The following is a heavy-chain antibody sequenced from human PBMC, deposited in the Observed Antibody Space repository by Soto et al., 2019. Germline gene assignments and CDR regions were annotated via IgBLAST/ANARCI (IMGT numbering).Heavy chain of an antibody. Sequence: GGSLRLSCAASGFTFSSYAMSWVRQAPGKGLEWVSAISGSGGSTYYADSVKGRFTISRDNSKNTLYLQMNSLRAEDTAVYYCARLPITMVRGVIIMADAFDIWGQGTMVTVSS. V-gene: IGHV3-23*01. CDR3: ARLPITMVRGVIIMADAFDI. D-gene: IGHD3-10*01. CDR1: GFTFSSYA. J-gene: IGHJ3*02. CDR2: ISGSGGST.